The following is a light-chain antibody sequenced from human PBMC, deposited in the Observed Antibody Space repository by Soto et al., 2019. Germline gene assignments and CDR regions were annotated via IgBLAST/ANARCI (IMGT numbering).Light chain of an antibody. V-gene: IGKV3-11*01. Sequence: EIVLTQSPATLSLSPGERATLSCRASQSVSNYLAWYQQKPGQAPRLLIYDASNRGTAIPDRFSGSGSGTXXXLXXXXLEPXDFAXXXXXQRSSWPRTFGQGTRLEIK. J-gene: IGKJ2*01. CDR2: DAS. CDR3: XQRSSWPRT. CDR1: QSVSNY.